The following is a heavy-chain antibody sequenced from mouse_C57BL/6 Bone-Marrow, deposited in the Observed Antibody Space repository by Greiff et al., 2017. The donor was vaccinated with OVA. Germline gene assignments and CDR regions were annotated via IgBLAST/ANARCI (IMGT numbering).Heavy chain of an antibody. V-gene: IGHV5-4*01. D-gene: IGHD1-1*01. CDR3: AREGSYYYGSSSYYFDY. CDR2: ISDGGSYT. CDR1: GFTFSSYA. Sequence: EVMLVESGGGLVKPGGSLKLSCAASGFTFSSYAMSWVRQTPEKRLEWVATISDGGSYTYYPDNVKGRFTISRDNAKNNLYLQMSHLKSEDTAMYYCAREGSYYYGSSSYYFDYWGQGTTLTVSS. J-gene: IGHJ2*01.